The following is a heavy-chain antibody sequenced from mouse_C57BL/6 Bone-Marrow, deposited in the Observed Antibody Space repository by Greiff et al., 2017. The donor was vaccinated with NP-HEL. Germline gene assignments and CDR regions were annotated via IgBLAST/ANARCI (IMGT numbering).Heavy chain of an antibody. CDR1: GFTFSSYT. CDR3: ARLYYYGSRVAY. D-gene: IGHD1-1*01. CDR2: ISGGGGNT. V-gene: IGHV5-9*01. Sequence: EVKLMESGGGLVKPGGSLKLSCAASGFTFSSYTMSWVRQTPEKRLEWVATISGGGGNTYYPDSVKGRFTISRDNAKNTLYLQMSSLRSEDTALYYCARLYYYGSRVAYWGQGTLVTVSA. J-gene: IGHJ3*01.